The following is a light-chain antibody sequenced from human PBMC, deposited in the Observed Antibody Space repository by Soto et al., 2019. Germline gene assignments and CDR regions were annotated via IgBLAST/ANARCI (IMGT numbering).Light chain of an antibody. CDR2: GVT. Sequence: QSALTQPASVSASPGQSISISCTGSSSDVGGYNYVSWYQQLPGKAPKLMIFGVTNRPSGVSNRFSGSKSGNTASLTISGLQAEDEADYFCSSYTIRSTLVFGTGTKVTVL. J-gene: IGLJ1*01. CDR1: SSDVGGYNY. V-gene: IGLV2-14*01. CDR3: SSYTIRSTLV.